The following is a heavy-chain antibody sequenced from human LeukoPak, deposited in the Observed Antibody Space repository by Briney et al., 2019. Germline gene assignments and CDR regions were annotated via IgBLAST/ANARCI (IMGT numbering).Heavy chain of an antibody. CDR1: GFTVSSNS. J-gene: IGHJ6*03. D-gene: IGHD3-22*01. Sequence: GGSLRLSCTVSGFTVSSNSMSWVRQAPGKGLEWVSFIYSDNTHYSDSVKGRFTISRDDAQNSLYLQMNSLRAEDTAVYYCARVTGGSSGFYYYYHYMDVWGKGTTVTISS. V-gene: IGHV3-53*01. CDR2: IYSDNT. CDR3: ARVTGGSSGFYYYYHYMDV.